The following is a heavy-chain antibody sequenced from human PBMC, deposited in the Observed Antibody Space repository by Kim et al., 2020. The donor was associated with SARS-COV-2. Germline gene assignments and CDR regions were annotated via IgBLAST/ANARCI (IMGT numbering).Heavy chain of an antibody. CDR2: IYTSGST. J-gene: IGHJ6*02. D-gene: IGHD5-18*01. CDR3: ARDPIRGYSYGFIYPYGMDV. Sequence: SETLSLTCTVSGGSISSGSYYWSWIRQPAGKGLEWIGRIYTSGSTNYNPPLKSRVTISVDTSKNQFSLKLSSVTAADTAVYYCARDPIRGYSYGFIYPYGMDVWGQGTTVTVSS. V-gene: IGHV4-61*02. CDR1: GGSISSGSYY.